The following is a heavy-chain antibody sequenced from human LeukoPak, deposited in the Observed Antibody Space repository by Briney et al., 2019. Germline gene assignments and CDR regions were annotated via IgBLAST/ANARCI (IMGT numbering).Heavy chain of an antibody. J-gene: IGHJ4*02. CDR2: ISYDGSNK. D-gene: IGHD2-15*01. CDR3: AKDEKRYCSGGSCYDTLDY. V-gene: IGHV3-30*18. CDR1: GFTFSSYG. Sequence: GGSLRLSCAASGFTFSSYGMHWVRQAPGKGLEWVAVISYDGSNKYYADSVKGRFTISRDNSKNTLYLQMNSLRAEDTAVYYCAKDEKRYCSGGSCYDTLDYWGQGTLVTVSS.